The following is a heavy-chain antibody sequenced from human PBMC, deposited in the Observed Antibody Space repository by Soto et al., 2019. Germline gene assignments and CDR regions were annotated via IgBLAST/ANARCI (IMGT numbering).Heavy chain of an antibody. J-gene: IGHJ4*02. Sequence: GIPVKVSCKASGYAIITYGISWVRQAPGQGLEWMGIINPSGGSTSYAQKFQGRVTMTRDTSTSTVYMELSSLRSEDTAVYYCARVVAVAGNDYWGQGTLVTVSS. V-gene: IGHV1-46*01. CDR1: GYAIITYG. CDR3: ARVVAVAGNDY. D-gene: IGHD6-19*01. CDR2: INPSGGST.